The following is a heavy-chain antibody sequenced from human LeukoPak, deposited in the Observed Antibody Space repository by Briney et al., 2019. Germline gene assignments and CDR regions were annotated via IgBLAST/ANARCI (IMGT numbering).Heavy chain of an antibody. V-gene: IGHV4-39*07. CDR3: ARERKLAYCGGDCYGRSIDY. D-gene: IGHD2-21*02. J-gene: IGHJ4*02. CDR1: GGSISSSSYY. CDR2: IYCSGST. Sequence: PSETLSLTCTVSGGSISSSSYYWGWIRQPPGKGLEWIGSIYCSGSTYYNPSLKSRVTISVDTSKNQFSLKLSSVTAADTAVYYCARERKLAYCGGDCYGRSIDYWGQGTLVTVSS.